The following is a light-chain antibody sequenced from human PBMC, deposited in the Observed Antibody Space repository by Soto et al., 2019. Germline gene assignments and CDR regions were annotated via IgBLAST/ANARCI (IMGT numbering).Light chain of an antibody. CDR3: CSYAGSYTEV. J-gene: IGLJ2*01. CDR1: SSDVGGYNY. V-gene: IGLV2-11*01. CDR2: DVS. Sequence: QSVLTQPRSVSGYPGQSVTISCTGTSSDVGGYNYVSWYQQHPGKAPKLMIYDVSKRPSGVPDRFSGSKSGNTASLTISGLQAEDEADYYCCSYAGSYTEVFGGGTQLTVL.